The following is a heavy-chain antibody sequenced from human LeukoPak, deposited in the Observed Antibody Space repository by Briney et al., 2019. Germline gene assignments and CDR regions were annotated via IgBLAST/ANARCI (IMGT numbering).Heavy chain of an antibody. D-gene: IGHD1-7*01. V-gene: IGHV3-9*01. J-gene: IGHJ4*01. CDR2: ITWNSGSI. CDR3: AKGYTGTTSEVFDE. Sequence: GRSLRLSCAASGFTFGDYAMHWVRQAPGKGLEWVSGITWNSGSIDYADSVKGRFTISRDNAKKSLYLQMNSLGAEDTALYFCAKGYTGTTSEVFDEWGHGILVIVSP. CDR1: GFTFGDYA.